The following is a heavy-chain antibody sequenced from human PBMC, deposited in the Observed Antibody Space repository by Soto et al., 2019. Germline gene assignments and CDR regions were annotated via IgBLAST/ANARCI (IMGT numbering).Heavy chain of an antibody. D-gene: IGHD2-15*01. V-gene: IGHV3-21*02. Sequence: DVQLVESGGGLVKPGGSLRLSCEVSGFSCSISAMNWVRQAPGKGLEWVSSINSGSTSVRYADSVKGRFTISRDTANNPLSLHMTSLRVEDTGVYYCARGGGSLNYWGQGTLVTVCS. CDR2: INSGSTSV. CDR1: GFSCSISA. J-gene: IGHJ4*02. CDR3: ARGGGSLNY.